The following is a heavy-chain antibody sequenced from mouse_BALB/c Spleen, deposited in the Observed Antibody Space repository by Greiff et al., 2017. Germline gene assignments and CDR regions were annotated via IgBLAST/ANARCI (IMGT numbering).Heavy chain of an antibody. CDR1: GYSITSDYA. J-gene: IGHJ4*01. V-gene: IGHV3-2*02. CDR3: AELRPYYAMDY. Sequence: DVTVAESGPGLVKPSQSLSLTCTVTGYSITSDYAWNWIRQLPGNKLEWMGYISYSGSTCYNPSLTSRISITRDTSKNQFVLQLNSGTTEDTATYYCAELRPYYAMDYWGQGTSVTVAS. CDR2: ISYSGST. D-gene: IGHD2-4*01.